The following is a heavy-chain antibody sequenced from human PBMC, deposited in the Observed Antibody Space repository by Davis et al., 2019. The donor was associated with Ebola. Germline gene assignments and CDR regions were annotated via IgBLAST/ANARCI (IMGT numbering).Heavy chain of an antibody. CDR3: ARTWRRRYCSGGSCYDIGY. Sequence: ASVKVSCKASGGTFSSYAISWVRQAPGQGLEWMGWINPNSGGTNYAQKFQGRVTMTRDTSISTAYMELSRLRSDDTAVYYCARTWRRRYCSGGSCYDIGYWGQGTLVTVSS. CDR2: INPNSGGT. CDR1: GGTFSSYA. V-gene: IGHV1-2*02. J-gene: IGHJ4*02. D-gene: IGHD2-15*01.